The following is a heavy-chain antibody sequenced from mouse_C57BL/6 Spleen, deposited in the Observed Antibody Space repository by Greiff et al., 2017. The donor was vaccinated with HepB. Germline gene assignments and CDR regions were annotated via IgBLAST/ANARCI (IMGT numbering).Heavy chain of an antibody. Sequence: QVQLQQPGAELVKPGASVKLSCKASGYTFTSYWMHWVKQRPGQGLEWIGMIHPNSGSTNYNEKFKSKGTMTVDKSSSTAYMQLSSLTSEDSAVYYCAIWLLRETWFAYWGQGTLVTVSA. CDR3: AIWLLRETWFAY. CDR2: IHPNSGST. D-gene: IGHD2-3*01. CDR1: GYTFTSYW. V-gene: IGHV1-64*01. J-gene: IGHJ3*01.